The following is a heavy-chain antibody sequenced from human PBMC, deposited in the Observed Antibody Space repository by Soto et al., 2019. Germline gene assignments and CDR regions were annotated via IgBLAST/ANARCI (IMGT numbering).Heavy chain of an antibody. CDR3: AGEPSDYDFLTAPTTFDF. J-gene: IGHJ3*01. CDR1: GGSFSGYY. Sequence: QVQLQQWGAGLLKPSETLSLTCAVSGGSFSGYYWNWIRQPPGKGLEWIGEIDHSGSTTYNPSLKSRVTISVDTSKRYISLTLTSVTAADTAVYYCAGEPSDYDFLTAPTTFDFWGQGTMVTVSS. D-gene: IGHD3-9*01. CDR2: IDHSGST. V-gene: IGHV4-34*02.